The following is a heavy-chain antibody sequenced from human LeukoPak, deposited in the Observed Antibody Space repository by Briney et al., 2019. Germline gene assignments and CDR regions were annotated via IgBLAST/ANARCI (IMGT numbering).Heavy chain of an antibody. J-gene: IGHJ1*01. V-gene: IGHV4-59*01. CDR2: IYYSGST. CDR1: GFTFSSYS. CDR3: ARSRGVLDYFHH. D-gene: IGHD3-3*01. Sequence: PGGSLRLSCAASGFTFSSYSMNWIRQPPGKGLEWIGYIYYSGSTNYNPSLKSRVTISVDRSKNQFSLKLSSVTAADTAVYYCARSRGVLDYFHHWGQGTLVTVSS.